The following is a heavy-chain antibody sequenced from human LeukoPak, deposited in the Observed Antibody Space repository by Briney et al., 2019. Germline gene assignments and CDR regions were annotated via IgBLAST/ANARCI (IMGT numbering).Heavy chain of an antibody. D-gene: IGHD3-10*01. CDR1: GYTFTSYG. CDR2: ISAYNGNT. Sequence: ASVNVSCKASGYTFTSYGISWVRQAPGQGLEWMGWISAYNGNTNYAQELQGRVTMTTDTSTSTAYMELRSLRSDDTAVYYCARDDSVWFGELSHDYWGQGTLVTVSS. J-gene: IGHJ4*02. V-gene: IGHV1-18*01. CDR3: ARDDSVWFGELSHDY.